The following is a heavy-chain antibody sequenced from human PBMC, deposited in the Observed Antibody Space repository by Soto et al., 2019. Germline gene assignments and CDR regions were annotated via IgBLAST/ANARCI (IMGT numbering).Heavy chain of an antibody. J-gene: IGHJ5*02. V-gene: IGHV5-51*01. D-gene: IGHD1-20*01. CDR1: GYSFTSYW. CDR2: IYPGDSDT. Sequence: EESVKISCNGSGYSFTSYWIGWVRQMPWKGLEWMGIIYPGDSDTRYSPSFQGQVTISADKSISTAYLQWGSLKASDTAMYYCAAGGSPLPVSWFDPWGQGTLVTVSS. CDR3: AAGGSPLPVSWFDP.